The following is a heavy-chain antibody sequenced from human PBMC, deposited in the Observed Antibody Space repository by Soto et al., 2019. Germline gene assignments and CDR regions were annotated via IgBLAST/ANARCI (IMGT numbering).Heavy chain of an antibody. V-gene: IGHV1-8*01. CDR2: MNPNSGNT. CDR3: ARGKYYDYVWGSYRRAFDI. D-gene: IGHD3-16*02. J-gene: IGHJ3*02. CDR1: GYTFTSYD. Sequence: ASVNVSCKSSGYTFTSYDINWGREATGQGLEWMGWMNPNSGNTGYAQKFQGRVTMTRNTSISTAYMELSSLRSEDTAVYYCARGKYYDYVWGSYRRAFDIWGQGTMVTVSS.